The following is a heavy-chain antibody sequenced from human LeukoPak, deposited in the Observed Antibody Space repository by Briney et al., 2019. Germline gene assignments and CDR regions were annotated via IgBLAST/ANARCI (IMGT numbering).Heavy chain of an antibody. V-gene: IGHV1-2*02. Sequence: GASVKVSCKASGYTFTGYYMHWVRQAPGQGLEWMGWINPNSGGTNYAQKFQGRVTMTRDTSISTAYMELSRLTSDDTAVYYCAKDYVPGVYGYESQTGYWGQGTLVTVSS. CDR1: GYTFTGYY. D-gene: IGHD5-12*01. CDR2: INPNSGGT. J-gene: IGHJ4*02. CDR3: AKDYVPGVYGYESQTGY.